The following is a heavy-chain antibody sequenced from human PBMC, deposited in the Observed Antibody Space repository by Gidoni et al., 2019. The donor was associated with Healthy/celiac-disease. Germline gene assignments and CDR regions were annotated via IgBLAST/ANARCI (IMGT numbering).Heavy chain of an antibody. D-gene: IGHD2-21*02. CDR2: IYPGDSDT. J-gene: IGHJ3*02. CDR3: ARLCGDCYSSNAFDI. Sequence: EVQLVQSGTEVKKPGESLKISCTGSGYSFTNYWIGWVRQMPGKGLEWMGFIYPGDSDTRYSPSFQGQVTISADKSISTAYLQWSSLKASDTAMYYCARLCGDCYSSNAFDIWGQGAMVTVSS. V-gene: IGHV5-51*01. CDR1: GYSFTNYW.